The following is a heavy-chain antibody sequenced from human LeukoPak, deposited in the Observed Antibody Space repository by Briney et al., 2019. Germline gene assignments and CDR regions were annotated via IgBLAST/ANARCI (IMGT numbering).Heavy chain of an antibody. D-gene: IGHD3-3*01. J-gene: IGHJ3*02. V-gene: IGHV3-23*01. CDR3: ANLPTIYGVADSFDM. CDR2: ISDRGAKT. CDR1: GFTFRSYE. Sequence: GGSLRLSCEASGFTFRSYEMSWVRQAPGKGLEWVSIISDRGAKTDYADSVKGRVTISRDNSKNTLFLQLNRLRAEDTATYYCANLPTIYGVADSFDMWGQGTAVIVSS.